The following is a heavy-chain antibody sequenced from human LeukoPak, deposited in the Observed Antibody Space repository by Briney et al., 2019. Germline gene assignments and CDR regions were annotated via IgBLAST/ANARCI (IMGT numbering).Heavy chain of an antibody. D-gene: IGHD2-21*01. J-gene: IGHJ5*02. V-gene: IGHV1-18*01. Sequence: GASVKVSCKASGYTFTSYGISWVRQAPGQGLEWMGWISAYNGNTNYAQKLQGRVTMTTDTSTSTAYMELRSLRSDDTAVYCCARLCSIRWCLHDWFDPWGQGTLVTVSS. CDR3: ARLCSIRWCLHDWFDP. CDR1: GYTFTSYG. CDR2: ISAYNGNT.